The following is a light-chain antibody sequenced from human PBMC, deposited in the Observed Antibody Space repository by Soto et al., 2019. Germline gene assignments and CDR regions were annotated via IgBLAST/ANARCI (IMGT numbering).Light chain of an antibody. J-gene: IGKJ1*01. CDR2: AAS. V-gene: IGKV1-9*01. CDR1: QGISSY. Sequence: DIQLTQSPSFLSASVGDRVTITCRASQGISSYLAWYQQKPGNAPKLLIYAASTLQSGVPSRFSGSGSGTEFTLTLSSLQPEDFATYYCQQLNSYPWTFGQGTKVEIK. CDR3: QQLNSYPWT.